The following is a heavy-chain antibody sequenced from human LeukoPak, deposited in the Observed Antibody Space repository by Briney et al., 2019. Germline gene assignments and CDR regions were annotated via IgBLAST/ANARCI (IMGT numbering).Heavy chain of an antibody. J-gene: IGHJ4*02. CDR1: GFTFSSYS. CDR2: ISSSSSYI. CDR3: ARVGWRSFEMATTKYYFDY. V-gene: IGHV3-21*01. Sequence: GGSLRLSCAASGFTFSSYSMNWVRQAPGKGLEWVSSISSSSSYIYYADSVKGRFTISRDNAKNPLYLQMNSLRAEDTAVYYCARVGWRSFEMATTKYYFDYWGQGTLVTVSS. D-gene: IGHD5-24*01.